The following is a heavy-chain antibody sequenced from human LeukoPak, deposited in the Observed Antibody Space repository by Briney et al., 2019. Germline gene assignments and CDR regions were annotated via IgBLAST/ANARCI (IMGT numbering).Heavy chain of an antibody. CDR3: ARAERYSSSWITFDY. J-gene: IGHJ4*02. D-gene: IGHD6-13*01. Sequence: ASVKVSCKASGYTFTSYGISWVRQAPGQGLEWMGWINPNSGGTNYAQKFQGRVTMTRDTSISTAYMELSRLRSDDTAVYYCARAERYSSSWITFDYWGQGTLVTVSS. CDR1: GYTFTSYG. CDR2: INPNSGGT. V-gene: IGHV1-2*02.